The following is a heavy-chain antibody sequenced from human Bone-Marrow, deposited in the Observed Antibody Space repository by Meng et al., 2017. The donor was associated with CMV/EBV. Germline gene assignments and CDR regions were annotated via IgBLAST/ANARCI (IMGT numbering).Heavy chain of an antibody. Sequence: GESLKISCAASGFTFNRYGMHWVRQAPGKGLEWVAFIRYDGSNKDYGDSVKGRFTISRDNSKNTLYLQMNSLRTEDTAVYHCAKDLGAYTNSGWFDPWGQGTRVTGSS. D-gene: IGHD4-11*01. V-gene: IGHV3-30*02. J-gene: IGHJ5*02. CDR1: GFTFNRYG. CDR3: AKDLGAYTNSGWFDP. CDR2: IRYDGSNK.